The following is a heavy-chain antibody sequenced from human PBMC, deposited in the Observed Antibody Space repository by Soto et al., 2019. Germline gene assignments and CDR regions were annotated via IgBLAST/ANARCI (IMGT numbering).Heavy chain of an antibody. CDR2: IWYHGIDK. CDR3: ATGFVGFCTGCNCPLDY. CDR1: GFTFSRQA. V-gene: IGHV3-33*01. Sequence: QVQLVESGGGVVQPERSLRLSCAASGFTFSRQAMHWVRQAPGRGLEWVAVIWYHGIDKYYADSVKGRFTITRDNSKNTVYLQMNTLRGEDTAVYYCATGFVGFCTGCNCPLDYWGQGTLVTVSS. J-gene: IGHJ4*02. D-gene: IGHD2-8*02.